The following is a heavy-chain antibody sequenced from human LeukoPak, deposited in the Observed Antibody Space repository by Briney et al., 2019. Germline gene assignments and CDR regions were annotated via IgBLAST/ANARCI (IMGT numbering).Heavy chain of an antibody. D-gene: IGHD3-22*01. Sequence: SVKVSCKASGGTFSSYAISWVRQAPGQGLEWMGGIIPIFGTANYAQRFQGRVTITTDESTSTAYMELSSLRSEDTAVYYCARSSYYDSGGYYLFDYWGQGTLVTVSS. V-gene: IGHV1-69*05. CDR2: IIPIFGTA. J-gene: IGHJ4*02. CDR3: ARSSYYDSGGYYLFDY. CDR1: GGTFSSYA.